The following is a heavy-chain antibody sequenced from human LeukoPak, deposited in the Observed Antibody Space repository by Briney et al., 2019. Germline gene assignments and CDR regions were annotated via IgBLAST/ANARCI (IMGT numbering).Heavy chain of an antibody. CDR1: GYTFTSYG. D-gene: IGHD3-3*01. J-gene: IGHJ5*02. V-gene: IGHV1-18*01. Sequence: ASVKVSCKASGYTFTSYGISWVRQAPGQGLERMGWISAYNGNTNYAQKLQGRVTMTTDTSTSTAYMELRSLRSDDTAVYYCARVSLEWLFGDWFDPWGQGTLVTVSS. CDR2: ISAYNGNT. CDR3: ARVSLEWLFGDWFDP.